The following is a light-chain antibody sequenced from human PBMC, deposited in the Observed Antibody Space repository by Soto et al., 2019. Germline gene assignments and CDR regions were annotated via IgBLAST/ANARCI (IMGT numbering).Light chain of an antibody. V-gene: IGKV1-8*01. CDR1: QGIGSY. CDR2: AAS. J-gene: IGKJ4*01. CDR3: QQYNIFLT. Sequence: AIRMTQSPSSLSASTGDRVTITCRASQGIGSYLAWYQQKPGKAPKLLIYAASTLQSGVPSRFSGSGSRTVFTITISSLQPDDLATYYCQQYNIFLTFCGGTKVDIK.